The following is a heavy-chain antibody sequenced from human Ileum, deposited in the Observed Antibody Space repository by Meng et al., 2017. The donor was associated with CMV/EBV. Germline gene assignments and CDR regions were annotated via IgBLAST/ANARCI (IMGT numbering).Heavy chain of an antibody. D-gene: IGHD3-3*01. CDR1: NSAFSDYN. Sequence: QRQQGGAGQLQPSATRALVCAFHNSAFSDYNCTWIRQSPGKVLEWIGEINNRGSTNSNPSLKSRVTISIDTSRNQFSLKLTSMTAADTAVYYCARASPQRRFLSYWGQGTLVTVSS. V-gene: IGHV4-34*01. CDR2: INNRGST. CDR3: ARASPQRRFLSY. J-gene: IGHJ4*02.